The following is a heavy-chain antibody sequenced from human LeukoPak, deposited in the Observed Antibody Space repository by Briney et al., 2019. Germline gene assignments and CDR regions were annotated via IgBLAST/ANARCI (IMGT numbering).Heavy chain of an antibody. CDR1: GGSISNGNW. CDR2: IYHSGST. D-gene: IGHD3-22*01. V-gene: IGHV4-4*02. CDR3: ARGGSHCYDSSGYQADAFDI. Sequence: PSGTLSLTCAVSGGSISNGNWWSWVRQPPGQGLEWIGEIYHSGSTNYNPSLKSRVTISVDKSKNQFSLKLSSVTAADTAVYYCARGGSHCYDSSGYQADAFDIWGQGTMVTVSS. J-gene: IGHJ3*02.